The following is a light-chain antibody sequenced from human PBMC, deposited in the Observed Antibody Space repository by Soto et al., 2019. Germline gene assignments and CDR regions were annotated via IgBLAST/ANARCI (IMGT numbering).Light chain of an antibody. CDR1: QSVTNTY. V-gene: IGKV3-20*01. J-gene: IGKJ1*01. CDR2: GAS. CDR3: QQYGSSPWT. Sequence: EIVLTQSPGTLYLSPGERATLACRASQSVTNTYLAWYQQKHGQAPRLLIYGASSRATGIPDRFSGSGSGTDFTLTISRLEPEDCAVYYCQQYGSSPWTFGHGTKV.